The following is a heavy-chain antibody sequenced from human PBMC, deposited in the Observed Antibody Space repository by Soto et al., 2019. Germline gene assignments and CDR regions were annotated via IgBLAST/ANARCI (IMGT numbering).Heavy chain of an antibody. CDR3: AKDPYSSTVNWFEF. Sequence: SLRLSCAASGFSFSNYGMHWVLQTPGNWLELVALISYDVSDEYYAVSVKGRFTISRDNSKNTLYLQMNSLRPEDTAVYYCAKDPYSSTVNWFEFWGPGSLVTVSS. CDR1: GFSFSNYG. J-gene: IGHJ5*01. CDR2: ISYDVSDE. D-gene: IGHD6-19*01. V-gene: IGHV3-30*18.